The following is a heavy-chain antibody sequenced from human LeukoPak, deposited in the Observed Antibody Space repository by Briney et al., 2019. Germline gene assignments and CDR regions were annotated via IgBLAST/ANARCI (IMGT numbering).Heavy chain of an antibody. Sequence: SGGALRLSCAASGFPLFSYSLSWVRPAPGEGREGVSAISGSGGSTYYADSVKGRFTISRDNSKNTLYLQMNSLRAEDTAVYYCAKDRGGPADAFDIWGQGTMVTVSS. D-gene: IGHD3-10*01. CDR2: ISGSGGST. CDR3: AKDRGGPADAFDI. J-gene: IGHJ3*02. V-gene: IGHV3-23*01. CDR1: GFPLFSYS.